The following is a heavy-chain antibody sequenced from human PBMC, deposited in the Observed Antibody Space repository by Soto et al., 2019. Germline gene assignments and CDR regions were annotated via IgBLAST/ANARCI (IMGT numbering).Heavy chain of an antibody. V-gene: IGHV1-2*04. CDR3: ARGTEILWFGEFFAGLKLGIDY. Sequence: QVQLVQSGAEVKKPGASVKVSCKASGYTFTGYYMHWVRQAPGQGLEWKGWINPNSGGTYYAQKFQGWVTMTRDTSISTAYMELSRLRSDDTAVYYCARGTEILWFGEFFAGLKLGIDYWGQGTLVTVSS. J-gene: IGHJ4*02. CDR2: INPNSGGT. D-gene: IGHD3-10*01. CDR1: GYTFTGYY.